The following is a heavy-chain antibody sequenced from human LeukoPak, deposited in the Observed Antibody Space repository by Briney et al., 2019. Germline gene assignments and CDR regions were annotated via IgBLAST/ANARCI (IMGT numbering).Heavy chain of an antibody. CDR2: ISSNGGST. D-gene: IGHD3-22*01. V-gene: IGHV3-64*01. CDR3: ARADYYDSSGPTFPFDY. CDR1: GFTFSSYA. Sequence: GGSLRLSCAASGFTFSSYAMHWVRQAPGKGLEYVSAISSNGGSTYYANSVKGRFTISRDNSKNTLYLQMGSLRAEDMAVYYCARADYYDSSGPTFPFDYWGQGTQVTVSS. J-gene: IGHJ4*02.